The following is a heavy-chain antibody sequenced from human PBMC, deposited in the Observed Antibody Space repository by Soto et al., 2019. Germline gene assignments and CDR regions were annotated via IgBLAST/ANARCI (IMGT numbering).Heavy chain of an antibody. J-gene: IGHJ4*02. D-gene: IGHD3-10*01. Sequence: ASVKVSCKVSGYTLTELSMHWVRQAPGKGHEWMGGFDLEDGETIYAQKFQGRVTMTEDTSTDTASMELSSLRSEDTAFFYFAKDLRVRGVHRARFDYWGQGTLVTVSS. CDR2: FDLEDGET. CDR3: AKDLRVRGVHRARFDY. CDR1: GYTLTELS. V-gene: IGHV1-24*01.